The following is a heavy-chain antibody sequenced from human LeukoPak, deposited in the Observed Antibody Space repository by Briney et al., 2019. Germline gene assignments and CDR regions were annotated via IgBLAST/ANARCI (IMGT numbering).Heavy chain of an antibody. CDR1: GGSITNYY. J-gene: IGHJ4*02. V-gene: IGHV4-59*01. Sequence: SETLSLTCTVSGGSITNYYWSWIRQPPGKGLEWIGYIYYSGSTNYNPSLKSRVAISVDTSKNQFSLKLSSVTAADTAVYYCARDKSPGDYWGQGTLVTVSS. CDR3: ARDKSPGDY. CDR2: IYYSGST.